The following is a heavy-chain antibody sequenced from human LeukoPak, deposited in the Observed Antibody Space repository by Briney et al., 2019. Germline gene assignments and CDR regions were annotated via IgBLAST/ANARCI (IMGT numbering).Heavy chain of an antibody. CDR3: ARHGPANSFDY. D-gene: IGHD1/OR15-1a*01. J-gene: IGHJ4*02. CDR1: GASIRPYY. Sequence: SETLSLTCSVSGASIRPYYWSWLRQPPGKGLEWIGFMYYSGTRNYNPSLSSRITISVDTSKNQFSLHLTSVTAADTAVYYCARHGPANSFDYGGRGNLVTVSS. CDR2: MYYSGTR. V-gene: IGHV4-59*08.